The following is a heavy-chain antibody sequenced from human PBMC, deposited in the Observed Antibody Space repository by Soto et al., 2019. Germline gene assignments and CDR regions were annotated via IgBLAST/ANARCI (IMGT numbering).Heavy chain of an antibody. CDR3: ARDPYDYGSGTYYTAPYGMDV. CDR1: GFTFNDYY. J-gene: IGHJ6*02. CDR2: ISSSSSYT. V-gene: IGHV3-11*06. Sequence: VQLVESGGGLVKPGGSLRLSCAASGFTFNDYYMSWIRQAPGKGLEWVSYISSSSSYTNYADSVKGRFTISRDNAKNSLYLQMNSLRAEDTAVYYCARDPYDYGSGTYYTAPYGMDVWGQGTTVTVSS. D-gene: IGHD3-10*01.